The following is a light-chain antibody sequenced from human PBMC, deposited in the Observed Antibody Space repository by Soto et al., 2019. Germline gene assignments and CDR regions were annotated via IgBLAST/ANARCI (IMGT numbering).Light chain of an antibody. J-gene: IGLJ2*01. CDR3: SSYTSSSNVV. Sequence: QSALTQPASVSGSPGQSITISCTGTSSDVGGYNYVSWYQQHPGKAPKLMIYDVSNRPSGVSNRFSGSKSSNTASLTISGLQAEDDADYYCSSYTSSSNVVFGGGTKVTVL. CDR2: DVS. V-gene: IGLV2-14*01. CDR1: SSDVGGYNY.